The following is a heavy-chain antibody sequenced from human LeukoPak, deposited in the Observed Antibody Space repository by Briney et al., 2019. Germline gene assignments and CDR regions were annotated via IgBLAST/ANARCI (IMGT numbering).Heavy chain of an antibody. D-gene: IGHD4-11*01. J-gene: IGHJ5*02. Sequence: SETLSLTCTVSGGSISGFYWSWIRQPPGKGLEWIGYFGNSGSTNYNPSLKSRVTISLDTSKNQFSLKLSSVTAADTAVYYCARDVDFMTTVTTFWFDPWGQGTLVTVSS. CDR3: ARDVDFMTTVTTFWFDP. CDR2: FGNSGST. V-gene: IGHV4-59*01. CDR1: GGSISGFY.